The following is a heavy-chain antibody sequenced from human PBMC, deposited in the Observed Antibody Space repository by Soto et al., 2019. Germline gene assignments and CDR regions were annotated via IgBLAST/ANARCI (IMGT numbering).Heavy chain of an antibody. D-gene: IGHD3-9*01. J-gene: IGHJ3*02. CDR2: MNPNSGNT. CDR3: ARSYPHDILTGHHDAFDI. Sequence: ASVKVSCKASGYTFTSYDINWVRQATGQGLEWMGWMNPNSGNTGYAQKFQGRVTMTRNTSISTAYMELSSLRSEDTAVYYCARSYPHDILTGHHDAFDIWGQGTMVTVSS. CDR1: GYTFTSYD. V-gene: IGHV1-8*01.